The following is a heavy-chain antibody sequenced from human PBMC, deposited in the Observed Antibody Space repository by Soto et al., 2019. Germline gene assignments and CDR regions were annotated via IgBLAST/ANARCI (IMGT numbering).Heavy chain of an antibody. J-gene: IGHJ5*02. CDR3: ARERRRSSQYSSSWFDT. CDR1: GGTFSSYA. D-gene: IGHD6-6*01. V-gene: IGHV1-69*13. Sequence: ASVKVSCKASGGTFSSYAISWVRQAPGQGLGWMGGIIPIFGTANYAQKFQGRVTITADESTSTAYMELSSLRSEDTAVYYCARERRRSSQYSSSWFDTWGQGTLVTVSS. CDR2: IIPIFGTA.